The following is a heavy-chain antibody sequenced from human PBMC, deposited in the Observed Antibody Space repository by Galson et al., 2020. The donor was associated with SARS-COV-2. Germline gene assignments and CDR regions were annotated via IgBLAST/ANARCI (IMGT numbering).Heavy chain of an antibody. D-gene: IGHD5-12*01. CDR2: ISSSSSYI. CDR1: GFTFSSYS. J-gene: IGHJ6*02. Sequence: KIGESLKISCAASGFTFSSYSMNWVRQAPGKGLEWVSSISSSSSYIYYADSVKGRFTISRDNAKNSLYLQMNSLRAEDTAVYYCARWTPIYYCDGMDVWGQGPTVTVSS. CDR3: ARWTPIYYCDGMDV. V-gene: IGHV3-21*01.